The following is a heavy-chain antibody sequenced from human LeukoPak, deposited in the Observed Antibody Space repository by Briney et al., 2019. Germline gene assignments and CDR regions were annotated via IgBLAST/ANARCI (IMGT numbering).Heavy chain of an antibody. Sequence: GGSLRLSCAASGFTFSSYGMHWVRQAPGKGLEWVALISYDGSNKYYADSVKGRFTISRDNSENTLYLQMNGLRAEDTAIYFCATGAYCDHWGQGTLVTVSS. V-gene: IGHV3-30*03. CDR2: ISYDGSNK. J-gene: IGHJ4*02. CDR3: ATGAYCDH. CDR1: GFTFSSYG.